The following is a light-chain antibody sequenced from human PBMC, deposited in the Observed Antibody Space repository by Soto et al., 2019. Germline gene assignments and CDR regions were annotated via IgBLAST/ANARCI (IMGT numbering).Light chain of an antibody. V-gene: IGLV2-14*01. CDR3: ISFTTSSTSYV. J-gene: IGLJ1*01. Sequence: QSALTQPASVSGSPGQSITISCTGTSSDVGLYNYVSWYQQYPGKAPKLMIFEVSNRPSGVSNRFSGSKSGNTASLTISGLHAEDEADYYCISFTTSSTSYVFGTGTKLTVL. CDR2: EVS. CDR1: SSDVGLYNY.